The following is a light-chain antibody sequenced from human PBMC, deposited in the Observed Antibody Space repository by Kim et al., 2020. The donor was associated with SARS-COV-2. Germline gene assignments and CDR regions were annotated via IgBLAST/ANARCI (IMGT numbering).Light chain of an antibody. CDR1: QTISTW. J-gene: IGKJ2*01. CDR3: QHYSRFPYT. Sequence: ASVGESVTITCRASQTISTWLAWYQQKPGKAPNLLIYLASTLETGVPSRFIGSGSGTEFTLTIDSLQPDDFATYFCQHYSRFPYTFGQGTKVDIK. CDR2: LAS. V-gene: IGKV1-5*03.